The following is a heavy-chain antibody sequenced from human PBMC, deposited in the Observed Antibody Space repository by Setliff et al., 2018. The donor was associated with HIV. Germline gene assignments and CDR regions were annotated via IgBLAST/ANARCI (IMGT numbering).Heavy chain of an antibody. Sequence: SETLSLTCSISGGSIISGGYCWSWIRQHPEKGLEWIGYIYFTGKTYYNPSLKSRVSISVDTSKDQFSLNLKSVTAADTATYYCARGRTPSYGGDYRDTFDIWGPGTKVTVSS. CDR1: GGSIISGGYC. J-gene: IGHJ3*02. CDR3: ARGRTPSYGGDYRDTFDI. D-gene: IGHD4-17*01. V-gene: IGHV4-31*03. CDR2: IYFTGKT.